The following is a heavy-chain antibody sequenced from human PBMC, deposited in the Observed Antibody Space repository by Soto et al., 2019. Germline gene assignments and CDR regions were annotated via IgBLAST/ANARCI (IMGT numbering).Heavy chain of an antibody. CDR3: TRDRRRVPTAS. Sequence: QVQLVQSGAEVKKPGASVKVSCKASGYNFIDYGITWVRQAPGQGLEWMGWISAFNGNTNYGQKLQGRVTMTTDTSTSTAHMELRSLRSDDTAVYYCTRDRRRVPTASWGQGTLVTVSS. CDR1: GYNFIDYG. J-gene: IGHJ5*02. D-gene: IGHD2-21*02. CDR2: ISAFNGNT. V-gene: IGHV1-18*01.